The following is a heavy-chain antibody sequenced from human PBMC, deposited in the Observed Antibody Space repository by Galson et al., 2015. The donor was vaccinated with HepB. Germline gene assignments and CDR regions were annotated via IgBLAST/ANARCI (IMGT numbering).Heavy chain of an antibody. Sequence: SLRLSCAASGFSFGGYAMGWFRQAPGKGLEWVRVIGARAYGATTQYAASVKGRFTISKDDSENIAYLQMDSLKTEDTALYYCARVLGAVPGTGGAFDVWGQGTMATVSS. J-gene: IGHJ3*01. D-gene: IGHD6-19*01. V-gene: IGHV3-49*03. CDR3: ARVLGAVPGTGGAFDV. CDR1: GFSFGGYA. CDR2: IGARAYGATT.